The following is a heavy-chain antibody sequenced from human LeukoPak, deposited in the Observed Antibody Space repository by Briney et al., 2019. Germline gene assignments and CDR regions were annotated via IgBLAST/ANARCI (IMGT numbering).Heavy chain of an antibody. Sequence: SGGSLRLSCAASGFNFGDYYMSWIRQAPGKGQEWISYISTGGGTIKYADSVKGRFTISRDNANNYLYLQMDSLRGEDTAVYFCARDDIVSQHWGQGTLVTVSS. CDR3: ARDDIVSQH. CDR1: GFNFGDYY. CDR2: ISTGGGTI. D-gene: IGHD5-12*01. J-gene: IGHJ1*01. V-gene: IGHV3-11*01.